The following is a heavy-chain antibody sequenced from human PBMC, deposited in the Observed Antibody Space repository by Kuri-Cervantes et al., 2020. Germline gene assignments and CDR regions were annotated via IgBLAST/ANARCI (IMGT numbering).Heavy chain of an antibody. Sequence: SETLSLTCAVSGYSISSVYFWGWIRQPPGKGLEWIGTFYSVEKTTYNPSLKSRVFISADTSKNQFSLGLTSVTAADTAIYYCARHVVRGFMSPLDYWGQGIMVTVSS. CDR3: ARHVVRGFMSPLDY. CDR2: FYSVEKT. D-gene: IGHD3-10*01. CDR1: GYSISSVYF. J-gene: IGHJ4*02. V-gene: IGHV4-38-2*01.